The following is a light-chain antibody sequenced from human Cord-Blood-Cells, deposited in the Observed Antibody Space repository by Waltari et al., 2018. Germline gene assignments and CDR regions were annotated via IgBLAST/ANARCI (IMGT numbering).Light chain of an antibody. J-gene: IGKJ3*01. CDR1: QSVLYSSNNKNY. Sequence: DTVMTQSPDSLAVSLGERATINCKSSQSVLYSSNNKNYLAWYQQKPGQPPKLLIYWASTRESGVPYRFSGSGSGTDFTLTISSLQAEDVAVYYCQQYYSTPFTFGPGTKVDIK. CDR2: WAS. V-gene: IGKV4-1*01. CDR3: QQYYSTPFT.